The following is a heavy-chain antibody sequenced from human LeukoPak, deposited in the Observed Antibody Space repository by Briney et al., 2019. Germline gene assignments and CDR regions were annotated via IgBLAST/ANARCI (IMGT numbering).Heavy chain of an antibody. CDR2: IYGNDDK. CDR3: VHDIPRGEGFQH. D-gene: IGHD2-2*01. J-gene: IGHJ1*01. Sequence: SGPTLVKPTQTLTLTCTFSGFSLSTSGVGVGWVRQPPGKALQWLALIYGNDDKRYSPSLKNRLTISKDSSTSPVVLTMTNMDPVDTATYYCVHDIPRGEGFQHWGQGTLVTASS. V-gene: IGHV2-5*01. CDR1: GFSLSTSGVG.